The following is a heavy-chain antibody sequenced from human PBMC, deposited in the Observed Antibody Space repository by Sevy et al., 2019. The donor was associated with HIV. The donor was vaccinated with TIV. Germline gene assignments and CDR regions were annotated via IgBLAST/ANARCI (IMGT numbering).Heavy chain of an antibody. Sequence: GGSLRLSCAASGFTFGSYWMTWVRQAPGKGLEWVANIKEDGIGGFYVDSVGGRFTVSRDNAKKTLYLQMNNLRGEDTALYYCARLYSSSSGRGLDNWGQGALVTVSS. V-gene: IGHV3-7*01. CDR1: GFTFGSYW. D-gene: IGHD6-6*01. CDR3: ARLYSSSSGRGLDN. J-gene: IGHJ4*02. CDR2: IKEDGIGG.